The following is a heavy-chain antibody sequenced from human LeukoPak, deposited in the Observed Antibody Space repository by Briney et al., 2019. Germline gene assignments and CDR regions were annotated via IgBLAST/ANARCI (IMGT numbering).Heavy chain of an antibody. CDR1: GGSISSYY. V-gene: IGHV4-59*12. CDR3: ARAGSGNRGNMDV. J-gene: IGHJ6*03. Sequence: SETLSLTCTVSGGSISSYYWSWIRQPPGQGLEWIGYIYYSGSTTCNPSLKSRVTISVARSKNTSSLKLNSVTAAHTAEYYCARAGSGNRGNMDVWGKGTTVTVS. CDR2: IYYSGST. D-gene: IGHD3-3*01.